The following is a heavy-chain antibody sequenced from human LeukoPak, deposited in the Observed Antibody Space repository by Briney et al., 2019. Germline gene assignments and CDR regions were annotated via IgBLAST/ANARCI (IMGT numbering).Heavy chain of an antibody. CDR2: IYYSGST. V-gene: IGHV4-59*08. J-gene: IGHJ4*02. D-gene: IGHD6-6*01. Sequence: SETLSLTCTVSGGPISSYYWSWIRQPPGKGLEWIGYIYYSGSTNYNPSLKSRVTISVDTSKNQFSLKLSSVTAADTAVYYCARRAGVAARPPYYFDYWGQGTLVTVSS. CDR3: ARRAGVAARPPYYFDY. CDR1: GGPISSYY.